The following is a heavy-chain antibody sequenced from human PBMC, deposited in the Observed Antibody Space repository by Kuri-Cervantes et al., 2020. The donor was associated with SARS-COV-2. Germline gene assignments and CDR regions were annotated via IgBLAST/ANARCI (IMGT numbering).Heavy chain of an antibody. J-gene: IGHJ6*02. CDR3: ARGGYCSGGSCYSVYYYYYYGMDV. V-gene: IGHV3-33*08. Sequence: LSLTCAASGFTFSSYGMHWVRQAPGKGLEWVTVIWYDGSNKYYADSVKGRFTISRDNSKNTLYLQMNSLRAEDTAVYYCARGGYCSGGSCYSVYYYYYYGMDVWGQGTTVTVSS. D-gene: IGHD2-15*01. CDR1: GFTFSSYG. CDR2: IWYDGSNK.